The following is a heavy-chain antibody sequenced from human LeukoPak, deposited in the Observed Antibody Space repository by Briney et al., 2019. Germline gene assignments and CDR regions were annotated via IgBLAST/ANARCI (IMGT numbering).Heavy chain of an antibody. J-gene: IGHJ4*02. Sequence: GGSLRLSCAASGFTFSSYEMNWVRQAPGKGLEWVSYISSSGSTIYYADSVEGRFTISRDNAKNSLYLQMNSLRAEDTAVYYCARGRGTTMIVVVTFDYWGQGTLVTVSS. CDR1: GFTFSSYE. CDR2: ISSSGSTI. D-gene: IGHD3-22*01. V-gene: IGHV3-48*03. CDR3: ARGRGTTMIVVVTFDY.